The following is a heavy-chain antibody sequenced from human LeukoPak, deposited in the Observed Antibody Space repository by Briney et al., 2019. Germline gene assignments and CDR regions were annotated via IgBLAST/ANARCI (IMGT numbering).Heavy chain of an antibody. CDR1: GFTFSSYG. CDR2: ISYDGSNN. D-gene: IGHD3-22*01. J-gene: IGHJ4*02. V-gene: IGHV3-30*18. CDR3: AKDLRRYYDSSGYYEGPYFDY. Sequence: GGSLRLSCAAPGFTFSSYGMHSVREAPGKGLEWVAVISYDGSNNYYAGSVKGRFTISRDNSKNTLYLQMNSLRAEDTAVYYCAKDLRRYYDSSGYYEGPYFDYWGQGTLVTVSS.